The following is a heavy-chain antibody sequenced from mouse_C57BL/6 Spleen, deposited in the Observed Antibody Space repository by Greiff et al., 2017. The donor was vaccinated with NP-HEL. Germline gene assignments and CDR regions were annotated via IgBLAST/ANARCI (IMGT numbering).Heavy chain of an antibody. D-gene: IGHD1-3*01. V-gene: IGHV1-66*01. Sequence: VQLQQSGPELVKPGASVKISCKASGYSFTSYYIHWVKQRPGQGLEWIGWIYPGSGNTKYNEKFKGKATLTADTSSSTAYMQLSSLTSEDSAVYYCARKWDVGYFDVWGTGTTVTVSS. CDR3: ARKWDVGYFDV. CDR2: IYPGSGNT. CDR1: GYSFTSYY. J-gene: IGHJ1*03.